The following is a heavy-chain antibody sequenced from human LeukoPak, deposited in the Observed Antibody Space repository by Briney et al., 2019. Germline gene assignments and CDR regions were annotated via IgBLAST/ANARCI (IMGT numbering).Heavy chain of an antibody. Sequence: GGSLRLSCAASGFTFDDYAMHWVRQAPGEGLEWVSGISWNSGSIGYADSVKGRFTISRDNAKNSLYLQMNSLRAEDTAVYYCARESGVTLLRGSLNVWGKGTTVTISS. J-gene: IGHJ6*04. CDR3: ARESGVTLLRGSLNV. D-gene: IGHD3-10*01. CDR2: ISWNSGSI. CDR1: GFTFDDYA. V-gene: IGHV3-9*01.